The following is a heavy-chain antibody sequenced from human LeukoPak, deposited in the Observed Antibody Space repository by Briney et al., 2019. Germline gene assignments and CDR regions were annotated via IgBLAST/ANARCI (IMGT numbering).Heavy chain of an antibody. Sequence: PGRSLRLSCAASGFTFSSYGMHWVRQAPGKGLEWVAVIWYDGSNKYYADSVKGRFTISRDNSKNTLYLQMNSLRAEDTAVYYCARDKYCSSTSCYVVRDYYYGMDVWGPGTTVTVSS. J-gene: IGHJ6*02. V-gene: IGHV3-33*01. CDR3: ARDKYCSSTSCYVVRDYYYGMDV. CDR2: IWYDGSNK. CDR1: GFTFSSYG. D-gene: IGHD2-2*01.